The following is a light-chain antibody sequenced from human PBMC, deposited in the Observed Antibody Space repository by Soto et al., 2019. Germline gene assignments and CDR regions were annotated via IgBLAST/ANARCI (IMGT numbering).Light chain of an antibody. CDR3: QQYNNWPPWT. V-gene: IGKV3-15*01. CDR1: QSVSNN. Sequence: ILMTQSPATLSVSPGERATLSCRASQSVSNNLAWYQQKPGQAPRLLIYDASTRATGIPARFSGSGSGTEFTLIITGLQSEDFPVYYCQQYNNWPPWTFGQGTKVEIK. J-gene: IGKJ1*01. CDR2: DAS.